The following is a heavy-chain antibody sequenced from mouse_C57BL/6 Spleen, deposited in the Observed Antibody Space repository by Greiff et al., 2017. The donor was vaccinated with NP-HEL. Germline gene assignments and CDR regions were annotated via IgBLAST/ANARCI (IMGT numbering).Heavy chain of an antibody. CDR3: AREGIYDGYYEAY. CDR2: ISYDGSN. Sequence: EVQVVESGPGLVKPSQSLSLTCSVTGYSITSGYYWNWIRQFPGNKLEWMGYISYDGSNNYNPSLKNRISITRDTSKNQFFLKLNSVTTEDTATYYCAREGIYDGYYEAYWGQGTLVTVSA. CDR1: GYSITSGYY. D-gene: IGHD2-3*01. V-gene: IGHV3-6*01. J-gene: IGHJ3*01.